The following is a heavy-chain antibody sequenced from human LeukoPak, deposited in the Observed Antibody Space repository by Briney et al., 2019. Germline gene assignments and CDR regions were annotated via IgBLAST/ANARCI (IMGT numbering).Heavy chain of an antibody. CDR1: GFTVSSNY. CDR3: ARSYVLWTYDAFDI. J-gene: IGHJ3*02. CDR2: IYSGGST. D-gene: IGHD3/OR15-3a*01. Sequence: GGSLRLSCAASGFTVSSNYMSWVRQAPGKGLEWVSVIYSGGSTYYADSVKGRFTISRDNSKNTLYLQMNSLRAEDTAVYYCARSYVLWTYDAFDIWGQGTMVTVSS. V-gene: IGHV3-53*01.